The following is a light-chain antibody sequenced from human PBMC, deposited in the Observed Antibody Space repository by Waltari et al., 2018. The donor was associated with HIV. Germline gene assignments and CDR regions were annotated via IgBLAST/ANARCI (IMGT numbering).Light chain of an antibody. V-gene: IGKV3-20*01. CDR2: GAS. CDR1: QSVSSSF. Sequence: ENVLTQSPGTLSLSPGERATLSCRASQSVSSSFLAWYQQKPGQAPRLLIYGASNRATGIPDRFSGSGSGTDFTLTINRLEPEDFAVYYCQQYDTSLGSFGQGTKLEIK. J-gene: IGKJ2*03. CDR3: QQYDTSLGS.